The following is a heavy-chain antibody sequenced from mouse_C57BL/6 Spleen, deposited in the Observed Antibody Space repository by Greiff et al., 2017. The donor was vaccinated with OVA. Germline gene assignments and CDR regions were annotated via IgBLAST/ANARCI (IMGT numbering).Heavy chain of an antibody. CDR2: ISSGGSYT. J-gene: IGHJ1*03. D-gene: IGHD2-3*01. CDR3: ARLDGYFDV. Sequence: DVKLVESGGDLVKPGGSLKLSCAASGFTFSSYGMSWVRQTPDKRLEWVATISSGGSYTYYPDSVKGRFTISRDNAKNTLYLQMSSLKSEDTAMYYCARLDGYFDVWGTGTTVTVSS. V-gene: IGHV5-6*02. CDR1: GFTFSSYG.